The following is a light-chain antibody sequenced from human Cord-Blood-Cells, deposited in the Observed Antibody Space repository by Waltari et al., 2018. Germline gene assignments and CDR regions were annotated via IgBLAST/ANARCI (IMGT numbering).Light chain of an antibody. Sequence: QAVLPQPASLSASPGASASLTCTLRSGINVGTSRIYWYLQKPGSPPQYLLRYKSDSDKQQGSGVPSRFSGSKDASANAGILLISGLQSEDEADYYCMIWHSSAWVFGGGTKLTVL. CDR3: MIWHSSAWV. J-gene: IGLJ3*02. V-gene: IGLV5-45*01. CDR2: YKSDSDK. CDR1: SGINVGTSR.